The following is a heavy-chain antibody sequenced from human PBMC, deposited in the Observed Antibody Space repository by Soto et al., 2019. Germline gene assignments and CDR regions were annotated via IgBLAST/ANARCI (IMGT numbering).Heavy chain of an antibody. CDR3: ARWVLAYCGGDCYSGFDY. D-gene: IGHD2-21*02. CDR2: IYYSGST. CDR1: GGSISSGGYY. J-gene: IGHJ4*02. Sequence: QVQLQESGPGLVKPSQTLSLTCTVSGGSISSGGYYWCWIRQHPGKGLAWIGYIYYSGSTYYNPSLKSRVTISVDTSKNQFSLKLSSVTAADTAVYYCARWVLAYCGGDCYSGFDYWGQGTLVTVSS. V-gene: IGHV4-31*03.